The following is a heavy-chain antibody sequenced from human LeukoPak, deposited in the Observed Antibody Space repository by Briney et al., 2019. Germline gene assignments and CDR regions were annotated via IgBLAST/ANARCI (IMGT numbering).Heavy chain of an antibody. CDR2: ISYDGSNK. CDR1: GFTFSSYG. J-gene: IGHJ6*02. V-gene: IGHV3-30*18. Sequence: GRSLRLSCAASGFTFSSYGMHWVRQAPGKGLEWVAVISYDGSNKYYADSVKGRFTISRDNSKNTLYLQMNSLRAEDTAVYYCAKVRTYFYHGLDVWGQGTTVTVSS. D-gene: IGHD1-14*01. CDR3: AKVRTYFYHGLDV.